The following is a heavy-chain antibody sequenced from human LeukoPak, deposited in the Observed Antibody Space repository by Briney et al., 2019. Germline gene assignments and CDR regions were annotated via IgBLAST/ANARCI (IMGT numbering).Heavy chain of an antibody. J-gene: IGHJ4*02. CDR2: IYYSGST. Sequence: SETLSLTCTVSGGSISSSSYYWGWIRQPPGKGLEWIGSIYYSGSTYYNPSLKSRVTISVDTSQNQFSLKLSSVTAADTAVYYCARSTYYYDTSGYYYWFDYWGQGTLVTVSS. CDR1: GGSISSSSYY. V-gene: IGHV4-39*07. D-gene: IGHD3-22*01. CDR3: ARSTYYYDTSGYYYWFDY.